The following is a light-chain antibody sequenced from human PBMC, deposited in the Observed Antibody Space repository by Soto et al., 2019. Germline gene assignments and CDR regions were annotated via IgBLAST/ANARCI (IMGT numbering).Light chain of an antibody. CDR3: KQSYGTPYI. CDR1: QSISSY. J-gene: IGKJ2*01. CDR2: AAS. Sequence: DIQMTQSPSSLSASVGDRVTITCRASQSISSYLNWYQQKPGKAPKLLIYAASSLQSGVPSRFSGSGSGTDFTLTISSLQPEDFEIYYCKQSYGTPYIFGQGTKLEIK. V-gene: IGKV1-39*01.